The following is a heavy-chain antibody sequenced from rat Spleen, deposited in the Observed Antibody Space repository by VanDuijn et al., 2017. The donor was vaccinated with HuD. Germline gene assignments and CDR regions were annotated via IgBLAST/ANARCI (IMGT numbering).Heavy chain of an antibody. V-gene: IGHV5S23*01. CDR2: ITNSGGST. J-gene: IGHJ2*01. D-gene: IGHD1-2*01. CDR1: GFTFSNYY. CDR3: HSSYPFDY. Sequence: EVQLVESGGGLVQPGRSLKLSCAASGFTFSNYYMAWVRQAPTKGLEWVASITNSGGSTYYRDSVKGRFTISRDNAKSTLYLQMDSLRSEDTATYYCHSSYPFDYWGQGVMVTVSS.